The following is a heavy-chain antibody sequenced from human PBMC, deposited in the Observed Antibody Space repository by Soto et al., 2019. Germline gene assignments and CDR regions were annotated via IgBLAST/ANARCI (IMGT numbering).Heavy chain of an antibody. D-gene: IGHD3-10*01. V-gene: IGHV6-1*01. Sequence: PSQTLSLTCAISGDSVSSNSAAWNWIRQSPSRGLEWLGRTYYRSKWYNDYAVSVKSRITINPDTSKNQFSLQLNSVTPEDTAVYYCARERLWVTMVRGVNWFDPWGQGTLVTVSS. CDR1: GDSVSSNSAA. J-gene: IGHJ5*02. CDR2: TYYRSKWYN. CDR3: ARERLWVTMVRGVNWFDP.